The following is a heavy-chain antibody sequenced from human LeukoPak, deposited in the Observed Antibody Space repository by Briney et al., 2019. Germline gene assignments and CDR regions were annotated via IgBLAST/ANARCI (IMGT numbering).Heavy chain of an antibody. J-gene: IGHJ3*02. CDR1: GFTFSSYE. V-gene: IGHV3-48*03. Sequence: PSESLTLSCAASGFTFSSYEINWVRQAPGRGLEWISYSTSSGSAALYADSVKGRFTISRDNAKNSLYLQMNSLRAEDTAVYYCARLGYCSGGSCYGARPFDIWGQGTMVTVSS. CDR3: ARLGYCSGGSCYGARPFDI. D-gene: IGHD2-15*01. CDR2: STSSGSAA.